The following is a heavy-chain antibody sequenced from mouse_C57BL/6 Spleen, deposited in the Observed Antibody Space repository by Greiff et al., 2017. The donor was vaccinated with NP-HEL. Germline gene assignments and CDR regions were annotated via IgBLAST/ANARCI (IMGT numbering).Heavy chain of an antibody. CDR1: GYTFTSYG. D-gene: IGHD1-1*01. J-gene: IGHJ2*01. CDR2: IYPRSGNT. V-gene: IGHV1-81*01. CDR3: ARPTTVVAGDYFDY. Sequence: QVQLQQSGAELARPGASVKLSCKASGYTFTSYGISWVKQRTGQGLEWIGEIYPRSGNTYYNEKFKGKATLTADKSSSTAYMELRSLTSEDSAVYFCARPTTVVAGDYFDYWGQGTTLTVSS.